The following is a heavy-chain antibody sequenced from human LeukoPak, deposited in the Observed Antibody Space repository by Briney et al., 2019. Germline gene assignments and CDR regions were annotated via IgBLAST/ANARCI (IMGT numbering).Heavy chain of an antibody. CDR3: ARDLAYCGGDCSGGYGSAFDI. CDR1: GFTFSSYG. J-gene: IGHJ3*02. Sequence: PGGSLRLSCAASGFTFSSYGMHWVRQAPGQGLEWVALISYDGSNKYYADSVTGRFTISRDTSKNTLYLQMNSLRAEDTAVYYCARDLAYCGGDCSGGYGSAFDIWGQGTMVTVSS. D-gene: IGHD2-21*02. CDR2: ISYDGSNK. V-gene: IGHV3-30*03.